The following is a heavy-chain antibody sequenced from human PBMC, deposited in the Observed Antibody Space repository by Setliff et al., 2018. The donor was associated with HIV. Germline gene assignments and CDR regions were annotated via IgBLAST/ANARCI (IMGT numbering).Heavy chain of an antibody. CDR1: GGSFSGYY. J-gene: IGHJ6*03. Sequence: SETLSLTCAVYGGSFSGYYWSWIRQPPGKGLEWIGEINHSGSTNYNPSLKSRVTISVDTSKNQFSLKLSSVTAADTAVYYCSRRARDSSGYYYSYRHYYYDMDVWGKGTTVTVSS. V-gene: IGHV4-34*01. CDR2: INHSGST. CDR3: SRRARDSSGYYYSYRHYYYDMDV. D-gene: IGHD3-22*01.